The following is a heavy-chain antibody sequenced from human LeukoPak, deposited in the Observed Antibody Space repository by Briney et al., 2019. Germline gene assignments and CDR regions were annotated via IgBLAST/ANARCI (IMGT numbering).Heavy chain of an antibody. J-gene: IGHJ4*02. Sequence: PGGSLRLSCAASGFTFDDYAMHWVRQAPGKGLEWVSGISWNSGSKGYADSVEGRFIISRDNAKNFLHLQMNSLRAEDTALYYCAKARGIAVAGNVVDYWGQGTLVTVSS. CDR2: ISWNSGSK. V-gene: IGHV3-9*01. D-gene: IGHD6-19*01. CDR3: AKARGIAVAGNVVDY. CDR1: GFTFDDYA.